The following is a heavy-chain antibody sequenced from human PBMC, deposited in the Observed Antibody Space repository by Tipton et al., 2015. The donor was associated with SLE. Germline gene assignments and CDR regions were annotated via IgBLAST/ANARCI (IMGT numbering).Heavy chain of an antibody. CDR1: GGSISSGSYY. CDR2: IYTSGST. Sequence: TLSLTCAVSGGSISSGSYYWSWIRQPAGKGLEWIGRIYTSGSTNYNPSLESRVTISVDTSKNQFSLKLSSVTAADTAVYYCATMQVVPAAIYYYYYMDVWGKGTTVTVSS. V-gene: IGHV4-61*02. D-gene: IGHD2-2*01. J-gene: IGHJ6*03. CDR3: ATMQVVPAAIYYYYYMDV.